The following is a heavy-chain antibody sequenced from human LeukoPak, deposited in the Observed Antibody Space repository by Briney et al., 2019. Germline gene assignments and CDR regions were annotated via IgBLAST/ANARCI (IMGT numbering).Heavy chain of an antibody. CDR1: GFTVSSNY. CDR2: ISSSGDT. D-gene: IGHD1-26*01. CDR3: AKDAVGATAYYFDC. J-gene: IGHJ4*02. Sequence: GGSLRLSCAASGFTVSSNYMSWVRQAPGKGLEWLSAISSSGDTYYADSVRGRFTISRDNSKNTLYLQMNRLRAEDTAVYYCAKDAVGATAYYFDCWGQGTLVSVSS. V-gene: IGHV3-53*01.